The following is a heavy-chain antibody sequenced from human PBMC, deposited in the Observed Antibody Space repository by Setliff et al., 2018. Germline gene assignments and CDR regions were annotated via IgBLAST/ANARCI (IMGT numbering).Heavy chain of an antibody. CDR2: TYYNGTA. CDR3: VRESRSTWYRRDF. D-gene: IGHD6-13*01. V-gene: IGHV4-39*02. Sequence: SETLSLTCTVSGGFISGSHYYWVWMRQPPGKRLEWIGSTYYNGTAYYSPSLQSRVAISVDTSKNYFSLDVSSVTAADTAVYYCVRESRSTWYRRDFWGQGTLVTVSS. CDR1: GGFISGSHYY. J-gene: IGHJ4*02.